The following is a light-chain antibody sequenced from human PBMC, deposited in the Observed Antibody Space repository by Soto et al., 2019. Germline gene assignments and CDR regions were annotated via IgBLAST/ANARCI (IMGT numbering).Light chain of an antibody. J-gene: IGLJ2*01. CDR1: SSDSGYYYS. CDR2: DVS. CDR3: FSRHSRDTQVV. Sequence: QSVLTQPASVSGSPGQSITISCTGTSSDSGYYYSVSWYQRHPDKAPKLIIYDVSSRPSGVSSRFSGSKSGNTASLPLSGLQSEDEADYYCFSRHSRDTQVVFGGGTKLTVL. V-gene: IGLV2-14*03.